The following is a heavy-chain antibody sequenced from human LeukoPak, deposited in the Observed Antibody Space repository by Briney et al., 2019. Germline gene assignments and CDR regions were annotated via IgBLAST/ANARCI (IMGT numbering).Heavy chain of an antibody. V-gene: IGHV3-23*01. J-gene: IGHJ4*02. CDR3: AKDGYTYGYVDY. Sequence: PGGSLRLSCAGSGWTFSDYFMSWIRQAPGKGLEWVSGISDSGYNTYYANSVKGRFTISRDNSRNTLSLQMNSLRADDTAVYYCAKDGYTYGYVDYWGQGTLVTVSS. CDR2: ISDSGYNT. D-gene: IGHD5-18*01. CDR1: GWTFSDYF.